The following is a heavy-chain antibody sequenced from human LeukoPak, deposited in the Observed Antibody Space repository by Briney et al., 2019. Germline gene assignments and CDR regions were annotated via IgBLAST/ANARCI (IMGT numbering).Heavy chain of an antibody. Sequence: GGSLRLSCAASGFTFSSYGMHWVRQAPGKGLEWAAVISYDGSNKYYADSVKGRFTISRDNSKNTLYLQMNSLRAGDTAVYYCAKDLWSITTNAFDIWGQGTMVTVSS. CDR1: GFTFSSYG. CDR3: AKDLWSITTNAFDI. D-gene: IGHD1-1*01. CDR2: ISYDGSNK. V-gene: IGHV3-30*18. J-gene: IGHJ3*02.